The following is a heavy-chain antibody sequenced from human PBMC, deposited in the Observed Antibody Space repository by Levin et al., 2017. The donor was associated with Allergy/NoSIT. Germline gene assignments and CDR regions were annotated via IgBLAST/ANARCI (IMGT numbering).Heavy chain of an antibody. D-gene: IGHD3-22*01. Sequence: GGSLRLSCAASEFTFRNYWMHWVRQAPGKGLVWVSRINGDGSSTNYADSVKGRFTISRDNAKNTLYLQMDSLRVEDTAVYFCARGYYDTSAYTLFWGQGTLVTVSS. CDR1: EFTFRNYW. V-gene: IGHV3-74*01. CDR3: ARGYYDTSAYTLF. J-gene: IGHJ4*02. CDR2: INGDGSST.